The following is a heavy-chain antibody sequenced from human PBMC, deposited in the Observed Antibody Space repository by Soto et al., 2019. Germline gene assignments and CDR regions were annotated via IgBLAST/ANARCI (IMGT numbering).Heavy chain of an antibody. CDR2: IIPILGIA. V-gene: IGHV1-69*02. J-gene: IGHJ4*02. D-gene: IGHD3-10*01. Sequence: QVQLVQSGAEVKKPGSSVKVSCKASGGTFSSYTISWVRQAPGQGLEWMGRIIPILGIANYAQKCQGRVPIIAANSTRTAYMELSSLRSEDTAVYYWARFFPSGTYWDWGQGALVTVSS. CDR3: ARFFPSGTYWD. CDR1: GGTFSSYT.